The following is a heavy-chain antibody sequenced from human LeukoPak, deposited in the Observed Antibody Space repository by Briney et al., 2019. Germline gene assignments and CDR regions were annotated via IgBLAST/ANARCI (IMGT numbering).Heavy chain of an antibody. Sequence: PGGSLRLSCAASGFTFSNYWMSWVRQTPGKGLEWVANIKHDGTNKYYLDSVKGRFTLSRDNSKNSLYLQMNSLRAEDTAIYYCARDLGSYSSGWYMGFDYWGQGTLVTVSS. J-gene: IGHJ4*02. CDR2: IKHDGTNK. D-gene: IGHD6-19*01. V-gene: IGHV3-7*01. CDR1: GFTFSNYW. CDR3: ARDLGSYSSGWYMGFDY.